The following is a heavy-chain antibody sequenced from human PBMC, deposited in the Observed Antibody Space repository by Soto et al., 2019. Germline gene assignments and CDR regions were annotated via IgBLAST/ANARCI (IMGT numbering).Heavy chain of an antibody. CDR3: ARVDMAPDY. Sequence: QVQLQESGPGLVKPSETLSLTCSVSGGSVSSGSYYWTWIRQSPRKGLEWIGHIYYSGSTKYNPSLKSPVSVSADTSTNQFSLKMTSVTAADTAVYYSARVDMAPDYWGQGILVTVSS. J-gene: IGHJ4*02. CDR1: GGSVSSGSYY. V-gene: IGHV4-61*01. CDR2: IYYSGST. D-gene: IGHD2-15*01.